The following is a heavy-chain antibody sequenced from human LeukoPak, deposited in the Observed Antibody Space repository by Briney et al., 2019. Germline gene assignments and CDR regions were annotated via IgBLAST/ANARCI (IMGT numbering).Heavy chain of an antibody. CDR1: GFTFSSYA. D-gene: IGHD3-10*01. V-gene: IGHV3-72*01. J-gene: IGHJ3*02. CDR3: ARDSPSAGARGAAFDI. CDR2: TRNKANSYTT. Sequence: PGRSLRLSCAASGFTFSSYAMHWVRQAPGKGLEWVGRTRNKANSYTTEYAASVKGRFTISTDDSKNSVYLQMNSLKTEDTAVYYCARDSPSAGARGAAFDIWGQGTMVTVSS.